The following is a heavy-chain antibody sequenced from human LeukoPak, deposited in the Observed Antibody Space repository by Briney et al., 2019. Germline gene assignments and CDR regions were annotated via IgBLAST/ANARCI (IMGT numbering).Heavy chain of an antibody. Sequence: SQTLSLTCPISGDYVSSNNAPWNWIRQSPSRGLEWLGRTFYRSKWYSDYAVSVKSRITINSDTSKNQFSLHLNSVTPEDTAVYYCARDLRVSNSLPLESWGQGTLVTVSS. J-gene: IGHJ4*02. CDR3: ARDLRVSNSLPLES. V-gene: IGHV6-1*01. D-gene: IGHD4-11*01. CDR2: TFYRSKWYS. CDR1: GDYVSSNNAP.